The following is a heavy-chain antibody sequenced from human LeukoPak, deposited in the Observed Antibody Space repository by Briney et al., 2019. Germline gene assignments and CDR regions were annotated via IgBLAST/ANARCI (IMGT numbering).Heavy chain of an antibody. D-gene: IGHD3-10*01. J-gene: IGHJ4*02. CDR2: IYYSGST. V-gene: IGHV4-59*01. CDR3: ARSYRSGSYYPYFDY. Sequence: SETLSLTCTVYGGSISGYYWSWIRQPPGKGLEWIGYIYYSGSTNYNPSLKSRVTISVDTSNNHFSLKLSSVTAADAAVYYCARSYRSGSYYPYFDYWGRGTLVTLSS. CDR1: GGSISGYY.